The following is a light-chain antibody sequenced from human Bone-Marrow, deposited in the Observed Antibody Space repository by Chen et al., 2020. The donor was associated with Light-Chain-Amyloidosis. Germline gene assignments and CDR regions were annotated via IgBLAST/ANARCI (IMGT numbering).Light chain of an antibody. CDR3: QAYQGSSQGV. J-gene: IGLJ3*02. CDR2: EDD. Sequence: NFMLTQPHSVSESPGKTVIISCTRSSGSIATNYVQWYQQRPGSSPTTVIYEDDQRPSGVPDRFSGFIDRSSNSASLTISGLKTEDEADYYCQAYQGSSQGVFGGGTKLTVL. CDR1: SGSIATNY. V-gene: IGLV6-57*01.